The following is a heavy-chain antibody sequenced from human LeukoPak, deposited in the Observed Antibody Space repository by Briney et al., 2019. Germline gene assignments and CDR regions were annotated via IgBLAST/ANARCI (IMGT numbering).Heavy chain of an antibody. J-gene: IGHJ4*02. D-gene: IGHD1-26*01. CDR2: IIPVHGIT. Sequence: AASVKVSCKASGGNFSNYAISWVRQAPGQGLEWMGRIIPVHGITSYAQKFRGRFMITADKSTSAAYMDLSSLRSEDTAVYFCATDSYRGSHFDHYFDFWGQGTLVTVSS. CDR1: GGNFSNYA. CDR3: ATDSYRGSHFDHYFDF. V-gene: IGHV1-69*04.